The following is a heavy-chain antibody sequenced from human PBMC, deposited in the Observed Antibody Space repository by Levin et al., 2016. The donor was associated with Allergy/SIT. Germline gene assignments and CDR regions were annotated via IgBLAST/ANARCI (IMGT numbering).Heavy chain of an antibody. D-gene: IGHD1-1*01. J-gene: IGHJ6*02. Sequence: VRQMPGKGLEWVGRIRSKANSYATAYAASVKGRFTISRDDSKNTAYLQMNSLRAEDTAVYYCAKDAGPYTTYYYGMDVWGQGTTVTVSS. V-gene: IGHV3-73*01. CDR2: IRSKANSYAT. CDR3: AKDAGPYTTYYYGMDV.